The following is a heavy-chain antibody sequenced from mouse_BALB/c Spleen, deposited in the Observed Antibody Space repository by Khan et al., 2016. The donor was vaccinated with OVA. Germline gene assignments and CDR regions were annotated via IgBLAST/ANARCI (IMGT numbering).Heavy chain of an antibody. V-gene: IGHV2-9*02. D-gene: IGHD1-3*01. CDR3: ARLEDI. CDR2: IWAGGST. J-gene: IGHJ2*01. CDR1: GFSLTSYG. Sequence: QVQLKQSGPGLVAPSQSLSITCTVSGFSLTSYGVHWVRQPPGKGLEWLGVIWAGGSTNYNSALMYRLSISKGNSKSQVFSQKNSLQTNDAAMYYCARLEDIWGQGTTLTVSS.